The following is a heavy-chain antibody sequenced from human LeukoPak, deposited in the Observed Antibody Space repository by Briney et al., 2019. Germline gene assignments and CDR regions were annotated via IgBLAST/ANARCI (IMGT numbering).Heavy chain of an antibody. CDR3: AKGYFYGDSPEPNFDY. Sequence: GGSLRLSCAASGFTFSNYWMSWVRQAPGKGLEWVANIKQDGSEKDSVDSLKGRFTISRDNAKNSVYLQMNSLRAEDTAVYYCAKGYFYGDSPEPNFDYWGQGTLVTVSS. CDR1: GFTFSNYW. J-gene: IGHJ4*02. D-gene: IGHD4-17*01. V-gene: IGHV3-7*03. CDR2: IKQDGSEK.